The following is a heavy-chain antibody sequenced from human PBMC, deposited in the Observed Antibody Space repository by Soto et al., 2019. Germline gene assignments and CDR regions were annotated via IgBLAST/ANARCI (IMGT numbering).Heavy chain of an antibody. D-gene: IGHD3-10*01. Sequence: QVQLQQWGAGLLKPSETLSLTCAVYGGSFSGYYWSWIRQPPGKGLEWIGEINHSGSTNYNPSLKSRVPXSXDXXKNQCPLKLSSVTAADTAVYYCARVSGIYYYGMDVWGQGTTVTVSS. CDR2: INHSGST. CDR1: GGSFSGYY. V-gene: IGHV4-34*01. CDR3: ARVSGIYYYGMDV. J-gene: IGHJ6*02.